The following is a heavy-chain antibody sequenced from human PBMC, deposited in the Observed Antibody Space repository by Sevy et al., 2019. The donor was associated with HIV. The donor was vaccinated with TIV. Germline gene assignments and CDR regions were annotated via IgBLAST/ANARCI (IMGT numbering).Heavy chain of an antibody. J-gene: IGHJ3*02. D-gene: IGHD3-16*02. V-gene: IGHV1-69*13. CDR3: ASDVSDNAFDI. CDR2: IIPIFGTA. Sequence: ASLKVSCKASGGTFSSYAISWVRQALGQGLEWMGGIIPIFGTANYAQKFQGRVTITADESTSTAYMELSSLRSEDTAVYYCASDVSDNAFDIWGQGTMVTVSS. CDR1: GGTFSSYA.